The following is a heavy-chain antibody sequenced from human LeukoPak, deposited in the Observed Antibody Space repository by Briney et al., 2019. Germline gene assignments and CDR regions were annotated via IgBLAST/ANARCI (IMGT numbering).Heavy chain of an antibody. Sequence: GGSLRLSCAASGFTFSNYAMSWVRQAPGKGLEWVSAISGSGGSTYYADSVKGRFTISRDNSKNTLYLQMNSLRAEDTAVYYCAKVDYDFWSGYYTGHHFDYWGQGTLVTVSS. J-gene: IGHJ4*02. CDR3: AKVDYDFWSGYYTGHHFDY. CDR2: ISGSGGST. V-gene: IGHV3-23*01. D-gene: IGHD3-3*01. CDR1: GFTFSNYA.